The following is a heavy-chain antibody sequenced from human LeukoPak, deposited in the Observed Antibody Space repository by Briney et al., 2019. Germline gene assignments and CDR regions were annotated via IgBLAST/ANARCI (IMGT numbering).Heavy chain of an antibody. Sequence: GGSLRLSCAASGFNFSSYGMHWVRQAPGKGLEWVAFIRFDGGNKYQADSVKGRFTISRDNSKNTLYLQMNSLRAEDTAVYYCAKTDVGASGVDYWGQGTLVTVSS. CDR2: IRFDGGNK. J-gene: IGHJ4*02. CDR3: AKTDVGASGVDY. V-gene: IGHV3-30*02. CDR1: GFNFSSYG. D-gene: IGHD1-26*01.